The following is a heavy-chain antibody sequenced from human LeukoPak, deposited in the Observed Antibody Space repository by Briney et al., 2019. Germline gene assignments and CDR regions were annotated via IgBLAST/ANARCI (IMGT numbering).Heavy chain of an antibody. CDR1: GGSFSGYY. D-gene: IGHD6-25*01. J-gene: IGHJ4*02. Sequence: SETLSLTCAVYGGSFSGYYWSWIRQPPGKGLEWIGEINHSGSTNYNPSLKSRVTISVDTSKNQFSLKLSSVTAADTAVYYCARAVQRQPGQRGEWGQGTLVTVSS. CDR2: INHSGST. CDR3: ARAVQRQPGQRGE. V-gene: IGHV4-34*01.